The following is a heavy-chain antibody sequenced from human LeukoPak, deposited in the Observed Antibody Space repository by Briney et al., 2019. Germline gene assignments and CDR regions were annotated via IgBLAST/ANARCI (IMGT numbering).Heavy chain of an antibody. CDR1: GFTFSGAW. CDR2: IKSDGSA. D-gene: IGHD3-10*01. Sequence: PPGGSLRLSCAASGFTFSGAWMHWVRQDPGKGLVWVSLIKSDGSAIYADSVKGRFTMSRDNAKNSLYLQMNSLRAEDTAFYYCARPLLYYYGSETYFWFDPWGQGTLVTVSS. CDR3: ARPLLYYYGSETYFWFDP. J-gene: IGHJ5*02. V-gene: IGHV3-74*01.